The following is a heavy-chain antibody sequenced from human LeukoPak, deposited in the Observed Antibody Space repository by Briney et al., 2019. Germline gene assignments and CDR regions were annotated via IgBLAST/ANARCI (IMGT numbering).Heavy chain of an antibody. D-gene: IGHD6-19*01. Sequence: ASVKVSCKASGYTFTSYDINWVRQATGQGLEWMGWMNPNSGSTGYAQKFQGRVTMTRNTSISTAYMELSSLRSEDTAVYYCARGRSSGWYRSEYFQHWGQGTLVTVSS. V-gene: IGHV1-8*01. CDR3: ARGRSSGWYRSEYFQH. CDR2: MNPNSGST. CDR1: GYTFTSYD. J-gene: IGHJ1*01.